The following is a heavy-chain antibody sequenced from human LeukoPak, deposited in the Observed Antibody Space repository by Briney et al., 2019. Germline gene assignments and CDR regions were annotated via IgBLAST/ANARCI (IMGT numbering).Heavy chain of an antibody. Sequence: ASVKVSCKVSGYTLTELSMHWVRQVPGKGLEWMGGFDPEDGETIYAQKFQGRVTMTEDTSTDTAYMELSSLRSEDTAVYYCATEDPGGISYGMDVWGQGTTVTVSS. J-gene: IGHJ6*02. V-gene: IGHV1-24*01. CDR1: GYTLTELS. D-gene: IGHD1-1*01. CDR2: FDPEDGET. CDR3: ATEDPGGISYGMDV.